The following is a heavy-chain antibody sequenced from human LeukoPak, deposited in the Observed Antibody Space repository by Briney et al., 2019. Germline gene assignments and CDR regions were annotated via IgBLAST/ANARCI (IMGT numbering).Heavy chain of an antibody. Sequence: GGSLRLSCAASGFMFSSNWMSWVRLAPGKGLEWVANIKEDGTETYYVDSVKGRFTISRDNGKKSLYLQMNSLRVEDTAVYYCAKEGRSLQAYWGQGTLVTVSS. D-gene: IGHD5-24*01. J-gene: IGHJ4*02. CDR3: AKEGRSLQAY. CDR2: IKEDGTET. CDR1: GFMFSSNW. V-gene: IGHV3-7*03.